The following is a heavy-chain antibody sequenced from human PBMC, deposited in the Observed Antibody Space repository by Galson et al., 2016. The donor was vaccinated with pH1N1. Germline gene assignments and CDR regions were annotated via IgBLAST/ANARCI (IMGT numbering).Heavy chain of an antibody. CDR1: GFDFRNFD. D-gene: IGHD3-10*01. J-gene: IGHJ6*02. V-gene: IGHV3-30*18. Sequence: SLRLSCAASGFDFRNFDMSWVRQAPGKGLEWVAIISYDGNNAYHGDSVKGRFTISRDNSKNTLYLDMNSLRPEDTAVYYCAKDGGTGSGKHSAFGMTVWGQGTTVTVSS. CDR2: ISYDGNNA. CDR3: AKDGGTGSGKHSAFGMTV.